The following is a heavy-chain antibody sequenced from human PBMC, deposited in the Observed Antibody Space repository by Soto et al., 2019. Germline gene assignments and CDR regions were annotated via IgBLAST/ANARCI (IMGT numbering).Heavy chain of an antibody. Sequence: PGGSLRLSCAASGFTFSNAWMSWVRQAPGKGLEWVGRIKSKTDGGTTDYAAPVKGRFTISRDDSKSTLYLQMNSLKTEDTAVYYCTTDLMSSGTTLYYYYYMDVWGKGTTVTVSS. V-gene: IGHV3-15*01. D-gene: IGHD1-1*01. CDR2: IKSKTDGGTT. CDR3: TTDLMSSGTTLYYYYYMDV. J-gene: IGHJ6*03. CDR1: GFTFSNAW.